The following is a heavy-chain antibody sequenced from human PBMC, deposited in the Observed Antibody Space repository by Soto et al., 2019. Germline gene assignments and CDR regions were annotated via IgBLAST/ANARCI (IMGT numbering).Heavy chain of an antibody. CDR1: GYTFTNNA. D-gene: IGHD3-16*02. CDR3: ARGYDFVWGSYRSDAFDI. CDR2: LNAGNSNR. J-gene: IGHJ3*02. V-gene: IGHV1-3*01. Sequence: VQLVQSGAEVKKPGASVKVSCKASGYTFTNNAIHWVRQAPGQRLEWLGWLNAGNSNREYSQKFQGRIIMTKDTSASTAYMKLSSLISEDTAVYYCARGYDFVWGSYRSDAFDIWGQGTMVTVSS.